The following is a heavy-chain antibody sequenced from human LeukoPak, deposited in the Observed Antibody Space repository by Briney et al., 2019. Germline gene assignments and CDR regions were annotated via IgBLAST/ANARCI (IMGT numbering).Heavy chain of an antibody. CDR1: GFTFSNYD. Sequence: GGSLRLSCAVSGFTFSNYDMNWVRQAPGKGLEWVSYISSSGSTIYYADSVKGRFTISRDNAKNSLYLQMNSLRAEDTAVYYCAELGITMIGGVWGKGTTVTISS. CDR2: ISSSGSTI. CDR3: AELGITMIGGV. V-gene: IGHV3-48*03. J-gene: IGHJ6*04. D-gene: IGHD3-10*02.